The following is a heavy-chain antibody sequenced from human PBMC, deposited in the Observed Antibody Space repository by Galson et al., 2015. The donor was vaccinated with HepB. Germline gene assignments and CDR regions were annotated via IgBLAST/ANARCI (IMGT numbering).Heavy chain of an antibody. CDR1: GFTFSSYW. CDR2: IKQDGSEK. D-gene: IGHD2-2*01. CDR3: AREGYCSSTSCFDY. V-gene: IGHV3-7*03. Sequence: SLRLSCAASGFTFSSYWMSWVRQAPGKGLEWVANIKQDGSEKYYVDSVKGRFTISRDNAKNSLYLQMNSLRAEDTAVYYCAREGYCSSTSCFDYWGQGTLVTVSS. J-gene: IGHJ4*02.